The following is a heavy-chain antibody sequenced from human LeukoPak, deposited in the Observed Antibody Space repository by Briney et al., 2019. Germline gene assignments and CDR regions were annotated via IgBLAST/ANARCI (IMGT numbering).Heavy chain of an antibody. CDR1: GHNFPIYW. V-gene: IGHV5-51*01. CDR3: ARQGAAGKYYYYYMDV. Sequence: GESLKISCQGSGHNFPIYWIGWVRQMPGQGLEWMGIIYPDDSNTIYGPSFQGQVTISADKSINTAYLEWSSLKASDTAIYYCARQGAAGKYYYYYMDVWGKGTTVTVSS. D-gene: IGHD6-13*01. CDR2: IYPDDSNT. J-gene: IGHJ6*03.